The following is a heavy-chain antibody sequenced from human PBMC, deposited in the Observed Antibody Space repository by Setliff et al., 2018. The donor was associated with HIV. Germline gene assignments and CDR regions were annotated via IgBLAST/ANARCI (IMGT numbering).Heavy chain of an antibody. V-gene: IGHV4-39*01. J-gene: IGHJ4*02. D-gene: IGHD3-22*01. CDR1: GGSISSSSHH. CDR3: ARAADYHDSSGYWAPPRYFDY. CDR2: IYYSGNS. Sequence: PSETLSLTCTVSGGSISSSSHHWSWIRQTPGKGLEWIGSIYYSGNSYYNPSLQSRVTISVDTSKNQFSLKLSSVSAADTAVYYCARAADYHDSSGYWAPPRYFDYWGQGTLVTVSS.